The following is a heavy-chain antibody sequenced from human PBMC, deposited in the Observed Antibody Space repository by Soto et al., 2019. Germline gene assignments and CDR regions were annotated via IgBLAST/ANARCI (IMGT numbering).Heavy chain of an antibody. CDR2: IDPSDSYT. Sequence: GEFLKISCKGSGYSFTSYWISWVRQMPGKGLEWMGRIDPSDSYTNYSPSFQGHVTISADKSISTAYLQWSSLKASDTAMYYCAKESYNRRTDFDYWGQGTLVTVSS. V-gene: IGHV5-10-1*01. CDR1: GYSFTSYW. J-gene: IGHJ4*02. D-gene: IGHD3-10*01. CDR3: AKESYNRRTDFDY.